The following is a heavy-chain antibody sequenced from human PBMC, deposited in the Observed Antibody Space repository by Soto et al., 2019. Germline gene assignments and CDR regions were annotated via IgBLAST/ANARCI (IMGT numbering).Heavy chain of an antibody. CDR2: IYYSGST. CDR1: GGSISGGDYY. V-gene: IGHV4-30-4*01. CDR3: ALTGYYDVDY. Sequence: QVQLQESGPGLVKPSQTLSLTCTVSGGSISGGDYYWSWIRQPPGKGLEWIGCIYYSGSTYYNSSLKSRVTISVDTSKNQFSLRLSSVTAADTAVYYCALTGYYDVDYWGQGTLVTVSS. D-gene: IGHD3-9*01. J-gene: IGHJ4*02.